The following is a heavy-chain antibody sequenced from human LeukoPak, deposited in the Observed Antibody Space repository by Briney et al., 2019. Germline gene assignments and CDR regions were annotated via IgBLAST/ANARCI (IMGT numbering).Heavy chain of an antibody. CDR3: ARTYSSLTLCLSIAFDL. D-gene: IGHD4-11*01. V-gene: IGHV3-74*03. CDR2: INNPGSSA. Sequence: PGGSLRLSCAPSGFTFYKYWMHSVRQAPGKGLEWISRINNPGSSATYADALKGRFTMSRDNGKNTVHLQMDGLRADDTAIYYCARTYSSLTLCLSIAFDLWGQGTMVTVSS. J-gene: IGHJ3*01. CDR1: GFTFYKYW.